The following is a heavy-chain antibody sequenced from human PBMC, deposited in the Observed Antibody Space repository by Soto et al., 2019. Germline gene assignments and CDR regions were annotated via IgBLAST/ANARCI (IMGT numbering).Heavy chain of an antibody. CDR1: GFTFSNYA. D-gene: IGHD2-2*01. V-gene: IGHV3-23*01. CDR3: AKDKRGYFSSTSCYCVDY. CDR2: IGGSGGSI. J-gene: IGHJ4*02. Sequence: EVQLLESGGGLVQPGGSLRLSCAASGFTFSNYAMSWVRQAPGKGLEWVSAIGGSGGSIYYADSVKGRFTISRDNSRNAMYLQMNSLRAEDPAVYYCAKDKRGYFSSTSCYCVDYWGQGTLVTVSS.